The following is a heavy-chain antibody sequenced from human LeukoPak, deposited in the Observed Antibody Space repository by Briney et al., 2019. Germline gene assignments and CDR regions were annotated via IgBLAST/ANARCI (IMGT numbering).Heavy chain of an antibody. CDR1: GFTVSSNY. CDR3: AKDIGDILPSDYFDY. D-gene: IGHD3-9*01. J-gene: IGHJ4*02. V-gene: IGHV3-53*05. Sequence: QPGGSLRLSCAASGFTVSSNYMSWVRQAPGKGLEWVSVIYSGGSTYYADSVKGRFTISRDNAKNSLYLQMNSLRAEDTALYYCAKDIGDILPSDYFDYWGQGTLVTVSS. CDR2: IYSGGST.